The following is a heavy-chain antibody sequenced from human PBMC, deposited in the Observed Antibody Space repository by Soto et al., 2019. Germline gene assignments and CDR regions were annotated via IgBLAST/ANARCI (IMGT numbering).Heavy chain of an antibody. D-gene: IGHD1-7*01. CDR2: IYYSGST. CDR1: GGSVSSGSYY. V-gene: IGHV4-61*01. Sequence: QVQLQESGPGLVKPSETLSLTCTVSGGSVSSGSYYWSWIRQPPGEGLEWIGYIYYSGSTNYNPSLKSRVTISVDTSKNQFSLKLSSVTAADTAVYYCAREQITGTTFDYWGQGTLVTVSS. CDR3: AREQITGTTFDY. J-gene: IGHJ4*02.